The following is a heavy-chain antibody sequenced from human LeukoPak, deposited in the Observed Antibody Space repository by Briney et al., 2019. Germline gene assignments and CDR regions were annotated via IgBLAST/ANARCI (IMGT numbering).Heavy chain of an antibody. Sequence: GASLRRSCAASGFTFSSYWMHWVRQAPGKGLVWVSRINSDGSSTTYADSVKGRFTISRDNAKNTLYLQMNSLRAEDTAVYYCARGGYSSSAVGDWFDPWGQGTLVTVSS. CDR3: ARGGYSSSAVGDWFDP. CDR2: INSDGSST. CDR1: GFTFSSYW. V-gene: IGHV3-74*01. J-gene: IGHJ5*02. D-gene: IGHD6-13*01.